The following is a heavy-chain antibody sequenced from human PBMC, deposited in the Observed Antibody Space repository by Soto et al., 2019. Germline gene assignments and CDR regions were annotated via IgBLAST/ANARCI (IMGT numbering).Heavy chain of an antibody. J-gene: IGHJ4*02. CDR3: ARPPGYISDWYYFDL. D-gene: IGHD3-9*01. CDR2: ISPKSGGT. V-gene: IGHV1-2*02. Sequence: AALQVSCKPSGGTFSSYAIICVSQAPGQGFEWMGRISPKSGGTNYAQKFQGRVSMTWDTSLKTAYMELSSLMSEDTAVYYCARPPGYISDWYYFDLWGQGTQVTVSS. CDR1: GGTFSSYA.